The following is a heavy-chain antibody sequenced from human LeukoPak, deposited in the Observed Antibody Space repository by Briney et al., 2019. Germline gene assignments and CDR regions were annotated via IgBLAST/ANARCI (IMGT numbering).Heavy chain of an antibody. Sequence: ASVTVSCKASGYTFTNSAIHWVRQPPGQRLEWMGWINPGNGNTKYSPKFQYRVTITRDTSASTAYMELISLTSEDTAVYYCAARPGIEVAGFDFWGQGTLVTVSS. V-gene: IGHV1-3*01. D-gene: IGHD6-19*01. J-gene: IGHJ4*02. CDR2: INPGNGNT. CDR1: GYTFTNSA. CDR3: AARPGIEVAGFDF.